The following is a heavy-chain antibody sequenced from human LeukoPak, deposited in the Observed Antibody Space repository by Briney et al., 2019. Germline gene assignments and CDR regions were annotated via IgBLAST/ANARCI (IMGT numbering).Heavy chain of an antibody. CDR1: GFTFSSYA. V-gene: IGHV3-23*01. Sequence: GGSLRLSCAASGFTFSSYAMSWVRQAPGKGLEWVSSISGNSVGTYYADSVKGRFTISRDNFKNTLYLQMNSLRAEDTAVYYCAKYGTVVAGKGLPDWWGQGTLVTVSS. CDR3: AKYGTVVAGKGLPDW. CDR2: ISGNSVGT. J-gene: IGHJ4*02. D-gene: IGHD6-19*01.